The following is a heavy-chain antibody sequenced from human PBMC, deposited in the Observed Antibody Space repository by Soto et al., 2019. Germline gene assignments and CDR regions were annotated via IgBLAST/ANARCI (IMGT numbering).Heavy chain of an antibody. Sequence: QLQLQESGPGLVKPSEALSLTCSVSGGSISSSSYYWGGIRQPPGKGREWIGRIYYSGSTYYKPSTKSRVTISIDKSKKQFSLKLSSLTAADTAVYYCARLEGLAKISYYFDFWGQGTLVTVSS. J-gene: IGHJ4*02. CDR3: ARLEGLAKISYYFDF. D-gene: IGHD3-16*02. CDR2: IYYSGST. V-gene: IGHV4-39*01. CDR1: GGSISSSSYY.